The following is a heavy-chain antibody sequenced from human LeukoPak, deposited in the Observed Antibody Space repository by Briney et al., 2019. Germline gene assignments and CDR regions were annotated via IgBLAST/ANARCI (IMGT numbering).Heavy chain of an antibody. CDR1: GYNFTSYY. Sequence: ASVKVSCKASGYNFTSYYMHWVRQAPGQGLEWMGIINPSGGTTSYAQKFQGRVTMTGDTSTSTVYLELSSLRSEDTAVYYCARVAPRSSGWPLFDYWGQGTLVTVSS. V-gene: IGHV1-46*01. CDR2: INPSGGTT. D-gene: IGHD6-19*01. J-gene: IGHJ4*02. CDR3: ARVAPRSSGWPLFDY.